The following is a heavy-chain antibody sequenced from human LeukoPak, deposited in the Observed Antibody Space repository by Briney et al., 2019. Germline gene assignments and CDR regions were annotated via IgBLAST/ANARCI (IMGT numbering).Heavy chain of an antibody. V-gene: IGHV3-64*01. CDR3: ARDLRSPSDTNIAIDY. Sequence: PGGSLRFSCAASGFTISSYAMHWVRQAPGKGLEYVSAISSNGGSTYYANSVKGRFTISRDNSKNTLYLQMGSLRAEDTAVYYCARDLRSPSDTNIAIDYWGQGTLVTVSS. J-gene: IGHJ4*02. CDR1: GFTISSYA. CDR2: ISSNGGST.